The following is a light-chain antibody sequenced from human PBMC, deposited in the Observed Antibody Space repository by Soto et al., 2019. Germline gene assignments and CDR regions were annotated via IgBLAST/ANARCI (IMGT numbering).Light chain of an antibody. J-gene: IGKJ5*01. CDR1: QSVSSY. Sequence: EIVLTQSPATLSLSPGERATLSCRASQSVSSYLAWYQQKPGQPPRLLIYGVSTRASGIPARFSGSGSGTEFTLTINSLQSEDFAVYYCQQYNSWPPITFGQGTRLEIK. CDR3: QQYNSWPPIT. CDR2: GVS. V-gene: IGKV3D-15*01.